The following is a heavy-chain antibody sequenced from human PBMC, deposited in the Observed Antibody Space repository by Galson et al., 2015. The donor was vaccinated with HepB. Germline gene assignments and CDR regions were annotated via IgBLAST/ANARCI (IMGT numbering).Heavy chain of an antibody. D-gene: IGHD2-2*01. CDR2: IKSKTDGGIT. CDR1: GFTFSNAW. J-gene: IGHJ4*02. Sequence: SLRLSCAASGFTFSNAWMSWVRQAPGKGLEWVGRIKSKTDGGITDYAAPAKGRFTISRDDSKNTLYLQMNSLKTEDTAVYYCTTDLSHIVVVPAAMVWGQGTLVTVSS. CDR3: TTDLSHIVVVPAAMV. V-gene: IGHV3-15*01.